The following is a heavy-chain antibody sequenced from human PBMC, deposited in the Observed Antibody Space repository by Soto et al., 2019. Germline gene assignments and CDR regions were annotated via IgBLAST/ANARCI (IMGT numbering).Heavy chain of an antibody. CDR1: GFTFSSYW. D-gene: IGHD2-15*01. Sequence: GGSLRLSCAASGFTFSSYWMHWVRQAPGKGLVWVSRINSDGSSTSYADSVKGRFTISRGNAKNTLYLQMNSLRAEDTAVYYCARVFYCSGGSCRTSYYYMDVWGKGTTVTVSS. CDR2: INSDGSST. V-gene: IGHV3-74*01. CDR3: ARVFYCSGGSCRTSYYYMDV. J-gene: IGHJ6*03.